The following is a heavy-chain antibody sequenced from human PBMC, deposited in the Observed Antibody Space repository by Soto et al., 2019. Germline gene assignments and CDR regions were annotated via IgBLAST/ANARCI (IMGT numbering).Heavy chain of an antibody. J-gene: IGHJ5*02. D-gene: IGHD5-12*01. CDR3: AGAGASSRWLYP. CDR1: GGSISSYF. Sequence: PATLSLTYTVPGGSISSYFWSWIRQSPGKGLEWIGYIYYNGNTNYNPSLASRVTISVDTSKNHFSLKLNSVTVADTAVYYCAGAGASSRWLYPWGQGILVNVS. CDR2: IYYNGNT. V-gene: IGHV4-59*01.